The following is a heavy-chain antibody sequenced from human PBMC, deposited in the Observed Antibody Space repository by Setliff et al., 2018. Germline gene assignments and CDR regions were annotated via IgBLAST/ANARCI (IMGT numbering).Heavy chain of an antibody. J-gene: IGHJ3*02. CDR2: IIPIFGTA. D-gene: IGHD3-3*01. CDR3: AISTIFGVVSPTPDAFDI. Sequence: SVKVSCKASGGTFSSYDISWVRQAPGQGLGWMGRIIPIFGTANYAQKFQGRVTITADKSTSTAYVELSRLRSEDTAVYYCAISTIFGVVSPTPDAFDIWGQGTMVTVSS. V-gene: IGHV1-69*06. CDR1: GGTFSSYD.